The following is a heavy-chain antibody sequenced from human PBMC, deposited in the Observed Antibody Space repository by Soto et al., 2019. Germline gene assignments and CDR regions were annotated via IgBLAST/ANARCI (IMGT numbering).Heavy chain of an antibody. CDR3: ARDRQCAL. CDR1: GYTFISYC. J-gene: IGHJ4*02. V-gene: IGHV1-18*01. CDR2: ISAYNGNT. Sequence: ASVKVSCKASGYTFISYCISWVRQAPGQGLEWMGWISAYNGNTNYAQNLQGRVIMTTDTSTSTAYMELMRLRSDDTAVYYCARDRQCALWGQGTLVTVSS.